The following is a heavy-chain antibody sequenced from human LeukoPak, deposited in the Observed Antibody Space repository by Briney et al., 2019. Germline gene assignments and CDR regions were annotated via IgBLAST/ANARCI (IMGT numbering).Heavy chain of an antibody. D-gene: IGHD7-27*01. Sequence: ASVKVSCKASGYTFTGYYMHWVRQAPGQGLEWMEWINHNSGGTNHAQKYQGRVTMTRDTSISTAYMELSRLRYDDTAVYYCARDPLGLIWGEGTMVTVSS. CDR1: GYTFTGYY. J-gene: IGHJ3*02. CDR2: INHNSGGT. V-gene: IGHV1-2*02. CDR3: ARDPLGLI.